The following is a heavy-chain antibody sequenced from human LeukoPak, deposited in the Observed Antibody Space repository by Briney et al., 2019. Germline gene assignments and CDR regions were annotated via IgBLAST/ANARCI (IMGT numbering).Heavy chain of an antibody. J-gene: IGHJ4*02. CDR1: GGTISSYY. Sequence: SETLSLTCTVSGGTISSYYWSWIRQPPGKGLEWIGYIYYSGSTNYNPSLKSRVTISVDTSKNQFSLKLSSVTAADTAVYYCARVAVAGNLDYWGQGTLVTVSS. CDR3: ARVAVAGNLDY. CDR2: IYYSGST. V-gene: IGHV4-59*01. D-gene: IGHD6-19*01.